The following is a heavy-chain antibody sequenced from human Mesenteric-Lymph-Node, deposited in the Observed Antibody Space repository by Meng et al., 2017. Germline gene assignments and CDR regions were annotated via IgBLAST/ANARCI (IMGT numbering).Heavy chain of an antibody. CDR3: ARDGCRTATCSAGGNWFDP. V-gene: IGHV1-46*03. CDR1: GYTFTTYY. Sequence: QVQLVQSGAEVKKPGASVKVSCKASGYTFTTYYMHWVRRAPGQGLEWMGIINPSSGGTTYAQKFRGRVTMTRDTSTSTVYMELSSLRSDDTAVYFCARDGCRTATCSAGGNWFDPWGQGTLVTVSS. CDR2: INPSSGGT. J-gene: IGHJ5*02. D-gene: IGHD2-2*01.